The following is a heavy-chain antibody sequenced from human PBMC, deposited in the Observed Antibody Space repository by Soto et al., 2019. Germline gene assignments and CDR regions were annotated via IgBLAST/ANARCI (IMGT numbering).Heavy chain of an antibody. CDR3: ARTEQTPYYSDKGRYYYYYYMDV. CDR1: GFTFSSYS. CDR2: ISSSSSTI. Sequence: GGSLRLSCAASGFTFSSYSMNWVRQAPGKGLEWVSYISSSSSTIYYADSVKGRFTISRDNAKNSLYLQMNSLRAEDTAVYYCARTEQTPYYSDKGRYYYYYYMDVWGKGTTVTVSS. V-gene: IGHV3-48*01. J-gene: IGHJ6*03. D-gene: IGHD4-17*01.